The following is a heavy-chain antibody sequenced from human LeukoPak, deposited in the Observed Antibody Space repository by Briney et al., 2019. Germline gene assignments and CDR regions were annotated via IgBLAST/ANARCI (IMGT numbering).Heavy chain of an antibody. CDR1: GGSFSGYY. J-gene: IGHJ6*03. D-gene: IGHD2-15*01. CDR3: ARTPHHCSGGSCCYYYTDV. Sequence: SETLSLTCAVYGGSFSGYYWSWIRQPPGKGLEWIGEINHSGSTNYNPSLKSRVTISVDTSKNQFSLKLSSVTAADTAVYYCARTPHHCSGGSCCYYYTDVWGKGTTVTVSS. V-gene: IGHV4-34*01. CDR2: INHSGST.